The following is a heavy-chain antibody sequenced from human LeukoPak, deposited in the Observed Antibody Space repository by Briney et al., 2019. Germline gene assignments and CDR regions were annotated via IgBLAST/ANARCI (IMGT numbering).Heavy chain of an antibody. V-gene: IGHV1-2*02. CDR3: ARAFFPWPGGSSSFDY. J-gene: IGHJ4*02. Sequence: ASVKVSCKASGYTFTGYYMHWVRQAPGQGLEWMGWINPNSGGTNYAQKFQGRVTMTRDTSISTAYMELSRLRSDDTAVYYCARAFFPWPGGSSSFDYWGQGTLVTVSS. CDR2: INPNSGGT. CDR1: GYTFTGYY. D-gene: IGHD6-6*01.